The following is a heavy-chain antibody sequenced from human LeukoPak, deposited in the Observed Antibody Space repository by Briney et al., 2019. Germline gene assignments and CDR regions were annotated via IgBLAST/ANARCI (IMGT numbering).Heavy chain of an antibody. J-gene: IGHJ4*02. Sequence: SETLSLTCAVYGGSFSGYYWSWIRQPPGKGLEWIGEINHSGSTNYNPSLKSRVTISVDTSKNQFSLKLSSVTAADTAVYYCARLLYDFWSGYYPYYFDYWGQGTLVTVSS. CDR3: ARLLYDFWSGYYPYYFDY. CDR2: INHSGST. V-gene: IGHV4-34*01. D-gene: IGHD3-3*01. CDR1: GGSFSGYY.